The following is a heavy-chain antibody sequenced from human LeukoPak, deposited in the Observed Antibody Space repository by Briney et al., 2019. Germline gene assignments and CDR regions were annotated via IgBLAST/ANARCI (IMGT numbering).Heavy chain of an antibody. J-gene: IGHJ6*02. Sequence: ASVKVSCKASGYTFTGYYMHWVRQAPGQGLEWMGIINPSGGSTSYAQKFQGRVTMTRDTSTSTVYMELSSLRSEDTAVYYCARGHCSSTSCQLMDVWGQGTTVTVSS. CDR3: ARGHCSSTSCQLMDV. CDR2: INPSGGST. CDR1: GYTFTGYY. D-gene: IGHD2-2*01. V-gene: IGHV1-46*01.